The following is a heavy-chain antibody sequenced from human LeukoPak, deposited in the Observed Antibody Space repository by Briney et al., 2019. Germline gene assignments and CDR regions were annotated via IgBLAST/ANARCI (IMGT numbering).Heavy chain of an antibody. D-gene: IGHD3-22*01. CDR3: GRTYYKWGYYHAGGGY. J-gene: IGHJ4*02. CDR2: IKENGSQK. V-gene: IGHV3-7*05. CDR1: GFTFSTSW. Sequence: PGGSLRLSCAASGFTFSTSWMDWVRQAPGKGLEWVAKIKENGSQKYYVDSVKGRFTISKDNAKNSLYLQMNSLRPEDTAVYYRGRTYYKWGYYHAGGGYWGQGSLVTVSS.